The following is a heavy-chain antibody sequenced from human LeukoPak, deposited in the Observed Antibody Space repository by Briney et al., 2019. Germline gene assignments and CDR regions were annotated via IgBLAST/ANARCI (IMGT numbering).Heavy chain of an antibody. J-gene: IGHJ4*02. Sequence: GRSLTLSCAASGFTFDDYAMHWVRHAPGKGLEWVSGISWNSGSIGYADSVRGRFTISRDNAKNSLYLQMNSLRAEDTALYYCAKDADSSGYYYYFDYWGQGTLVTVSS. CDR3: AKDADSSGYYYYFDY. CDR2: ISWNSGSI. CDR1: GFTFDDYA. D-gene: IGHD3-22*01. V-gene: IGHV3-9*01.